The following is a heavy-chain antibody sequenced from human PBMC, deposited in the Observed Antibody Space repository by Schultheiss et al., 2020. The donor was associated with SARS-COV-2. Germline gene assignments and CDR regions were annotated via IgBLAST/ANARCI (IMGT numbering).Heavy chain of an antibody. CDR3: ASTHDYSNYPNWFDP. CDR1: GGSISSYY. J-gene: IGHJ5*02. V-gene: IGHV4-59*01. Sequence: SETLSLTCTVSGGSISSYYWSWIRQSPGKGLEWIGYIYYSGSTNYNPSLKSRVTISVDTSKNQFSLKLSSVTAADTAVYYCASTHDYSNYPNWFDPWGQGTLVTVSS. D-gene: IGHD4-11*01. CDR2: IYYSGST.